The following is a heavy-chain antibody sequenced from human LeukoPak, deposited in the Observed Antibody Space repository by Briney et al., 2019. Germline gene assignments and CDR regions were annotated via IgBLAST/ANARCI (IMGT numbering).Heavy chain of an antibody. Sequence: GGSLRLSCAASGFTFDDYGMSWVRQAPGKGLEWVSGINWNGGRTGYADSVKGRFTISRGNAKNSLYLQMNSLRAEDTALYYCARAVRNYYDSSGINWYFDLWGRGTLVTVSS. V-gene: IGHV3-20*04. CDR2: INWNGGRT. D-gene: IGHD3-22*01. J-gene: IGHJ2*01. CDR1: GFTFDDYG. CDR3: ARAVRNYYDSSGINWYFDL.